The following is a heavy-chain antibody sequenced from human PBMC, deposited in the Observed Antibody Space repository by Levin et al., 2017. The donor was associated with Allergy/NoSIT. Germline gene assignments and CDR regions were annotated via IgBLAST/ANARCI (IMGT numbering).Heavy chain of an antibody. V-gene: IGHV1-2*02. CDR1: GYTFTGYY. J-gene: IGHJ6*02. CDR2: INPNSGGT. D-gene: IGHD1-1*01. CDR3: ARDFLQLNYYYYGMDV. Sequence: ASVKVSCKASGYTFTGYYMHWVRQAPGQGLEWMGWINPNSGGTNYAQKFQGRVTMTRDTSISTAYMELSRLRSDDTAVYYCARDFLQLNYYYYGMDVWGQGTTVTVSS.